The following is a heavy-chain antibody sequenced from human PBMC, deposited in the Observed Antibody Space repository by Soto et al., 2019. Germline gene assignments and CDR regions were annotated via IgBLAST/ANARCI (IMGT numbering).Heavy chain of an antibody. J-gene: IGHJ4*02. Sequence: GGSLRLSCAASGFTFSSYAMSWVRQAPGKGLEWVANIKQDGSEKYYVDSVKGRFTISRDNAKNSLYLQMNSLRAEDTAVYYCARVRYSSSWLLFDYWGQGTLVTVSS. CDR1: GFTFSSYA. D-gene: IGHD6-13*01. V-gene: IGHV3-7*01. CDR2: IKQDGSEK. CDR3: ARVRYSSSWLLFDY.